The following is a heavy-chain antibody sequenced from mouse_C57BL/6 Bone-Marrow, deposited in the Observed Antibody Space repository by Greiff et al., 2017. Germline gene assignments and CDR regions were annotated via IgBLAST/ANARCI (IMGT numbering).Heavy chain of an antibody. CDR1: GYTFTDYY. CDR3: ARAPTGTGGWFAY. J-gene: IGHJ3*01. D-gene: IGHD4-1*01. V-gene: IGHV1-26*01. CDR2: INPNNGGT. Sequence: VQLQQSGPELVKPGASVKISCTASGYTFTDYYMNWVKQSHGKSLEWIGDINPNNGGTSYNQKFKGKATLTVDKSSSTAYMELRSLTSEDSAVYYCARAPTGTGGWFAYWGQGTLVTVSA.